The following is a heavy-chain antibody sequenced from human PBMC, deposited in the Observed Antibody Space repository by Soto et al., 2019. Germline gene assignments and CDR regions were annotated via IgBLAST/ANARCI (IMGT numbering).Heavy chain of an antibody. CDR1: GGSISSYY. CDR3: ARAPWLGNYYYYMDV. CDR2: IYYSGST. J-gene: IGHJ6*03. Sequence: SETLSLTCTVSGGSISSYYWSWIRQPPGKGLEWIGYIYYSGSTNYNPSLKSRVTISVDTSKNQFSLKLSSVTAADTAVYYCARAPWLGNYYYYMDVWGKGTTVTVSS. V-gene: IGHV4-59*01. D-gene: IGHD5-18*01.